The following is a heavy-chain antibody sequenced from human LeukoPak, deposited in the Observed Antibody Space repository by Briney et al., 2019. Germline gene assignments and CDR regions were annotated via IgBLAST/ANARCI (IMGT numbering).Heavy chain of an antibody. CDR1: GYTFTGYY. Sequence: ASVKVSCQASGYTFTGYYMHWVRQAPGQGRAWMGWINPYRGGTNYAQKTHGTVTMTRDTSTSTAYMKQSRLRPDDTAVDDCASEVSRTYYYDSSGSDAFDIWGQGTMVTVS. D-gene: IGHD3-22*01. CDR3: ASEVSRTYYYDSSGSDAFDI. J-gene: IGHJ3*02. CDR2: INPYRGGT. V-gene: IGHV1-2*02.